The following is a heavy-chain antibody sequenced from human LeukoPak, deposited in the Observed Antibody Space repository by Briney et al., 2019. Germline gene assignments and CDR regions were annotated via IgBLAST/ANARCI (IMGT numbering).Heavy chain of an antibody. D-gene: IGHD6-13*01. CDR3: ARGGIAAAGTSYYYYYYMDV. CDR2: ISAYNGNT. V-gene: IGHV1-18*01. Sequence: ASVKVSCKASGYTFTSYGISWVRQAPGQGLEWMGWISAYNGNTNYAQKLQGRVTMTTDTSTSTAYMELRSLRSDDTAVYYCARGGIAAAGTSYYYYYYMDVWGKGTTVTISS. CDR1: GYTFTSYG. J-gene: IGHJ6*03.